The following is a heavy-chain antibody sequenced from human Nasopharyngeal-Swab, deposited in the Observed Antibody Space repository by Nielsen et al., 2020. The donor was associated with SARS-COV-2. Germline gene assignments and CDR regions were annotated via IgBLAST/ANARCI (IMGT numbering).Heavy chain of an antibody. CDR1: GYTFTCCS. CDR3: ARGSRLSTVTTGDYFDY. D-gene: IGHD4-17*01. V-gene: IGHV1-68*01. J-gene: IGHJ4*02. CDR2: ITLYNGNT. Sequence: ASVQVSCKASGYTFTCCSLHWLQQAPGQGLERMRWITLYNGNTNYAKKFQGRVTMTRDTSTSTVYMELSSLRSEDTAVYYCARGSRLSTVTTGDYFDYWGQGTLVTVSS.